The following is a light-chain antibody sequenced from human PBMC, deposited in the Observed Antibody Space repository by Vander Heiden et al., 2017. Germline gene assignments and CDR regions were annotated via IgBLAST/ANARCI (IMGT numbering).Light chain of an antibody. Sequence: DIVMTPSPLPLLVIPGEPAPIPCRSSQGLQHSYDYNYLYWYLQKPGQAPQLLIYLGSTRATGVPDRFSGSGSGTDFTLKISRVEAEDIGVYYCMQALQTPRTFGQGTKVEL. J-gene: IGKJ1*01. CDR2: LGS. CDR1: QGLQHSYDYNY. CDR3: MQALQTPRT. V-gene: IGKV2-28*01.